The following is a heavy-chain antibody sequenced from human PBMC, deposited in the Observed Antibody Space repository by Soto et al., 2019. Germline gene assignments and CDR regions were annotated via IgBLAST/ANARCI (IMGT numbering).Heavy chain of an antibody. CDR1: GGSISSYY. V-gene: IGHV4-59*01. D-gene: IGHD3-22*01. CDR3: ATVGLVFNDTEAPEIYTLSLEAVLTVSAGM. J-gene: IGHJ6*01. CDR2: IYYSGST. Sequence: SETLSLTCTVSGGSISSYYWSWIRQPPGKGLEWIGYIYYSGSTNYNPSLKSRVTISVDTSKNQFSLKLSSVTAADTAVYYCATVGLVFNDTEAPEIYTLSLEAVLTVSAGM.